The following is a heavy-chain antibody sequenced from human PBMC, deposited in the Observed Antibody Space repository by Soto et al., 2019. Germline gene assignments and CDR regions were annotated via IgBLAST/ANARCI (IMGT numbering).Heavy chain of an antibody. CDR1: GYIFTNYG. CDR2: ISAYNGNT. J-gene: IGHJ6*02. CDR3: ARSSARGSHGPDDDGMDG. V-gene: IGHV1-18*04. Sequence: QDHLVQSGPEVKKPGASVKVSCKASGYIFTNYGINWVRQAPGQGLEWMGWISAYNGNTNFAQTVQGRLTITTDTSTATSYMELRTLIYDDTASYFWARSSARGSHGPDDDGMDGWGQGTTVHVSS. D-gene: IGHD5-18*01.